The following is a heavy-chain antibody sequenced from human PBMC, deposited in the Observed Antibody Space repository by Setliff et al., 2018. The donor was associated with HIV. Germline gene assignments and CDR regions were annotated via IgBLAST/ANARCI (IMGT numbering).Heavy chain of an antibody. CDR2: MNPNSGNT. J-gene: IGHJ5*02. Sequence: ASVKVSCKASGYTFTSYYMHWVRQAPGQGLEWMGWMNPNSGNTGYAQKFQGRVTMTRNTSIRTAYMELSSLRSEDTAVYYCAREPSGSGWFDPWGQGTQVTVSS. CDR3: AREPSGSGWFDP. V-gene: IGHV1-8*02. D-gene: IGHD2-15*01. CDR1: GYTFTSYY.